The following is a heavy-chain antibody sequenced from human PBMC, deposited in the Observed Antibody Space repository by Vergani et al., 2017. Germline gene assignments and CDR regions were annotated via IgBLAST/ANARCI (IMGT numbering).Heavy chain of an antibody. CDR2: TWYDGNNK. J-gene: IGHJ5*02. D-gene: IGHD1-14*01. CDR3: ARDLRLLYNRFDP. Sequence: QVQLVESGGGVVQPGRSLRLSCAASGFTFNQYGMHWVRQAPGKGLGWVAVTWYDGNNKQYADSVKGRFTISRDNSKSTMYLQMNSLRDEDTVVYYCARDLRLLYNRFDPWGQGTLVTVSS. V-gene: IGHV3-33*01. CDR1: GFTFNQYG.